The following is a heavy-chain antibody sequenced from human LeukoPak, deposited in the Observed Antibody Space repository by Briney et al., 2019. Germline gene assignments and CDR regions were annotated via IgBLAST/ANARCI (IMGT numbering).Heavy chain of an antibody. CDR1: GFAFRNYA. V-gene: IGHV3-23*01. Sequence: GGSLRLYCVASGFAFRNYAMNWVRQAPGKGLEWVSAIGSSDGKTYYADSVQGRFTISRDISKNTLYLHMKSLRAEDTAVYYCAYDGPNWGSYFDYWGQGILVTVSS. D-gene: IGHD7-27*01. CDR2: IGSSDGKT. J-gene: IGHJ4*02. CDR3: AYDGPNWGSYFDY.